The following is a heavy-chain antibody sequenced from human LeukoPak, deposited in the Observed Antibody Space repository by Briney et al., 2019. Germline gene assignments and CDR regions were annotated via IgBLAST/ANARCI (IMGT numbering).Heavy chain of an antibody. CDR2: IHNSGTT. J-gene: IGHJ4*02. CDR3: ARRYYYNLGSFPFDF. Sequence: SETLSLTCAVSGGPFSGYFWSWIRQPPGKGLEWIGEIHNSGTTIYNPSLNSRVTISEDTSKNQIYLNLRSVTAADTAVYYCARRYYYNLGSFPFDFWGQGTLVTVSS. V-gene: IGHV4-34*01. CDR1: GGPFSGYF. D-gene: IGHD3-10*01.